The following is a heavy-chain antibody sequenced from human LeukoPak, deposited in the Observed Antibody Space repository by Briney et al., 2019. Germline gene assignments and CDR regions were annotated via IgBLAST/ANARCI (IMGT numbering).Heavy chain of an antibody. CDR1: GFTFSSYA. D-gene: IGHD6-19*01. CDR2: ISYDGSNK. CDR3: AREPSKAYSSGRWYFDY. J-gene: IGHJ4*02. V-gene: IGHV3-30*04. Sequence: GGSLRLSCAASGFTFSSYAMHWVRQAPGKGLEWVAVISYDGSNKYYADSVKGRFTISGDNSKNTLYLQMNSLRAEDTAVYYCAREPSKAYSSGRWYFDYWGQGTLVTVSS.